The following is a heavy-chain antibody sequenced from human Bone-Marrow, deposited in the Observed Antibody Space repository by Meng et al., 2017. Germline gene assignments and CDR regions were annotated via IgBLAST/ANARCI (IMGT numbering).Heavy chain of an antibody. D-gene: IGHD4-11*01. CDR1: GGTFSSYT. V-gene: IGHV1-69*02. CDR2: IIPILGIA. J-gene: IGHJ6*02. CDR3: ARGLPNYYYYGMDV. Sequence: SVKVSCKASGGTFSSYTISWVRQALGQGLEWMGRIIPILGIANYAQKFQGRVTITADKSTSTAYMELSSLRSEDTAVYYCARGLPNYYYYGMDVWGQGTTVTVSS.